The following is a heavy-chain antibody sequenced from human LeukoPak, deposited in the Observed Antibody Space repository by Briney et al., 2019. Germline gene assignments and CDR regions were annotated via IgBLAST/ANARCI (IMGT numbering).Heavy chain of an antibody. CDR1: GFTFDGYA. J-gene: IGHJ6*02. D-gene: IGHD3-10*01. V-gene: IGHV3-9*01. Sequence: GRSLRLSCAASGFTFDGYAMHWVRQAPGKGLEWVSGISWNSGSIGYADSVKGRFTISRDNAKNSPYLQMNSLRAEDTALYYCAKDSLRFGELFSENGMDVWGQGTTVTVSS. CDR3: AKDSLRFGELFSENGMDV. CDR2: ISWNSGSI.